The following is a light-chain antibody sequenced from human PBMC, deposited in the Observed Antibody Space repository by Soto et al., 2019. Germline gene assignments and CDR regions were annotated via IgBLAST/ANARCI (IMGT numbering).Light chain of an antibody. Sequence: QSVLTQPPSASGSPGQSVTISCTGTSSDVGGYNYVSWYQQHPGKAPKLMIYEVSKRPSGVPDRFSGSKSGNTASLTISGFQAEDEADYYCSSYTSSSSYVFGTGTKVTVL. J-gene: IGLJ1*01. CDR2: EVS. CDR3: SSYTSSSSYV. CDR1: SSDVGGYNY. V-gene: IGLV2-8*01.